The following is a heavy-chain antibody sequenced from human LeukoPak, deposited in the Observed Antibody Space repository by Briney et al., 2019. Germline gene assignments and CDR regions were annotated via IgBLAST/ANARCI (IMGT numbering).Heavy chain of an antibody. CDR3: ARDQPRFLEWLVQQNYYYYMDV. D-gene: IGHD3-3*01. CDR2: ISYDGSNK. Sequence: GGSLRLSCAASGFTFSSYAMHWVRQAPGKGLEWVAVISYDGSNKYYADSVKGRFTISRDNSKNTLYLQMNSLRAEDTAVYYCARDQPRFLEWLVQQNYYYYMDVWGKGTTVTVSS. CDR1: GFTFSSYA. J-gene: IGHJ6*03. V-gene: IGHV3-30*04.